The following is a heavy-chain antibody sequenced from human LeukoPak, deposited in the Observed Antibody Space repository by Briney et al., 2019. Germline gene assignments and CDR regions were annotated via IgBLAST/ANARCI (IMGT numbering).Heavy chain of an antibody. CDR3: ARGLSGYASSLVY. CDR1: GFTFSSYW. CDR2: INSDGRST. J-gene: IGHJ4*02. V-gene: IGHV3-74*01. Sequence: GGSLRLSCAASGFTFSSYWMHCVSHAAGKGMVWVSRINSDGRSTIYADCVRGRFSISRDNAKNTLYLQMNSLRAEDTAVYYCARGLSGYASSLVYWGQGTLVTVSA. D-gene: IGHD6-6*01.